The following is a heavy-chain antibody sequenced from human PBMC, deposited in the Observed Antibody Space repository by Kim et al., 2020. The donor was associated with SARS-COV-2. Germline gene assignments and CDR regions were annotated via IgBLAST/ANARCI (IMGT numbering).Heavy chain of an antibody. CDR2: INPYGSIT. Sequence: GGSLRLSCAASGFTFSSEWMHWVRQGPGMGLVWVSRINPYGSITNYADSVKGRFTISSHNAKNTRYLQMNSLRAEDTALYYCARRILRTKGAFDIWGQGAIVSASS. J-gene: IGHJ3*02. D-gene: IGHD1-26*01. CDR3: ARRILRTKGAFDI. V-gene: IGHV3-74*01. CDR1: GFTFSSEW.